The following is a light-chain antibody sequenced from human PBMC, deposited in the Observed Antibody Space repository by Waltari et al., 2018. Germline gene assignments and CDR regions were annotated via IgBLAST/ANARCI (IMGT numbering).Light chain of an antibody. CDR2: DDT. CDR3: QVWDSSSDHVV. CDR1: NIGSKS. Sequence: SYVLTQAPSVSVSPGPSARLTCGGSNIGSKSVHWHQQKPGQAPVLVLYDDTDRPSGIPERFSGSNSGNTATLIISRVEAGDEADYYCQVWDSSSDHVVFGGGTKLTVL. V-gene: IGLV3-21*02. J-gene: IGLJ2*01.